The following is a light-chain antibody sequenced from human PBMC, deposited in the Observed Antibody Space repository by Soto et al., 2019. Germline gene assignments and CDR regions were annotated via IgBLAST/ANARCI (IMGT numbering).Light chain of an antibody. CDR1: NIGSKS. CDR3: LVWDSRSEHYV. Sequence: LTQSPSVSVAPGQTVSITCGGYNIGSKSVHWYQRKPGQAPVLVVYDDSDRRSGIPERFSGSNSGNTATLTITRVEAGDEADYHCLVWDSRSEHYVFGTGTKVTVL. V-gene: IGLV3-21*02. J-gene: IGLJ1*01. CDR2: DDS.